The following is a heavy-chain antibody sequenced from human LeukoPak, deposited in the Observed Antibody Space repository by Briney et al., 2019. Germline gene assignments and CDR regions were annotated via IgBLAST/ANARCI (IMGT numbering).Heavy chain of an antibody. D-gene: IGHD2-21*02. CDR1: GFTFSSYA. CDR2: IRYDGSNK. J-gene: IGHJ4*02. CDR3: AKGGSIVGDWSGFGY. Sequence: GGSLRLSCAASGFTFSSYAMSWVRQAPGKGLEWVAFIRYDGSNKHYADSVKGRFTISRDNSKNTLYLQMNSLRAEDTAVYYCAKGGSIVGDWSGFGYWGQGTLVTVSS. V-gene: IGHV3-30*02.